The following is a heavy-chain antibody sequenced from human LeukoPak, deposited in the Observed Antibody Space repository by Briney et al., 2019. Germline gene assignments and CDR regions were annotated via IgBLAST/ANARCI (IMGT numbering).Heavy chain of an antibody. D-gene: IGHD5-18*01. CDR3: ATSCGNSYGCYFDY. Sequence: SGTLSLTCTVSGASISSYYWSWTRQPPGKGLEWIGYIYYSGSTNYNPSLKSRVTISVDTSKSQFSLRLSSVTAADTAIYYCATSCGNSYGCYFDYWGQGTLVTVSS. V-gene: IGHV4-59*08. CDR1: GASISSYY. CDR2: IYYSGST. J-gene: IGHJ4*02.